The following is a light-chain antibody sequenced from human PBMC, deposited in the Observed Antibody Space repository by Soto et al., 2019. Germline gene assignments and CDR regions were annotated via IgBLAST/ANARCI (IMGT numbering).Light chain of an antibody. CDR1: QSVRSNY. CDR3: QQYNGWPWT. J-gene: IGKJ1*01. V-gene: IGKV3-20*01. Sequence: PGKRVTLPCRARQSVRSNYLAWYQQKPGQAPRLLIYGASSRATGIPDRFSGSGSGTDFTLTISRLEPEDFAVYYCQQYNGWPWTFGLGTKVDIK. CDR2: GAS.